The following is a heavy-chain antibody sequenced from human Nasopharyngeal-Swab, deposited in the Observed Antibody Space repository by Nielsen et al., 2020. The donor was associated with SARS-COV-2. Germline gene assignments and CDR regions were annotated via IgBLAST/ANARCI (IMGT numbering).Heavy chain of an antibody. Sequence: GESLKISCAASGFTFSSYSMNWVRQAPGKGLEWVSSISSSSSYIYYAASVKGRFTISRDNAKNSLYLQMNSLRAEDTAVYYCARDDLPSIAAAGVDAFDIWGQGTMVTVSS. D-gene: IGHD6-13*01. CDR3: ARDDLPSIAAAGVDAFDI. CDR2: ISSSSSYI. V-gene: IGHV3-21*01. J-gene: IGHJ3*02. CDR1: GFTFSSYS.